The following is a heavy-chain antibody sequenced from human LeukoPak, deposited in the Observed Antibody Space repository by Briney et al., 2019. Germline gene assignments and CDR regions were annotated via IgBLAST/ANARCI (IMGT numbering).Heavy chain of an antibody. J-gene: IGHJ4*02. CDR1: GGSINSSRYY. CDR2: IYYSGST. CDR3: VTYYNESGTLRY. V-gene: IGHV4-39*01. Sequence: SETLSLTCTVSGGSINSSRYYWGWIRQPPGKGLEWIGNIYYSGSTYYNPSLKSRVTISVDTSKNQLSLRLRSVAAADTDVYYCVTYYNESGTLRYWGQGTLVTVSS. D-gene: IGHD3-10*01.